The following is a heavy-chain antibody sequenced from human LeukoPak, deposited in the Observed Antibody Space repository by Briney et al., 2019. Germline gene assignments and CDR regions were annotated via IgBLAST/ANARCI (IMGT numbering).Heavy chain of an antibody. CDR3: ARHGCSSTSCYSYYYGMDV. J-gene: IGHJ6*02. V-gene: IGHV4-34*01. CDR1: GGSFSGYY. Sequence: PSETLSLTCAVYGGSFSGYYWSWIRQPPGKGLEWIGEINHSGSTNYNPSLKSRVTISVDTSKNQFSLKLSSVTAADTAVYYCARHGCSSTSCYSYYYGMDVWGQGTTVTVSS. CDR2: INHSGST. D-gene: IGHD2-2*01.